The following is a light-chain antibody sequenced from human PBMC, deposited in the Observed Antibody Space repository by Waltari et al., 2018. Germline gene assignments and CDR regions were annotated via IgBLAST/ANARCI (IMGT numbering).Light chain of an antibody. CDR3: LQHNIYPWT. J-gene: IGKJ1*01. CDR2: GAS. Sequence: DIQMTQSPSSLSPSVGDRVPSTCRAGQDIRNDLGWYQQKPGRAPKRLIHGASRLQGGVPSRFSGSGSGTEFTLTISSLQPEDFATYYCLQHNIYPWTFGQGTRVEIK. CDR1: QDIRND. V-gene: IGKV1-17*01.